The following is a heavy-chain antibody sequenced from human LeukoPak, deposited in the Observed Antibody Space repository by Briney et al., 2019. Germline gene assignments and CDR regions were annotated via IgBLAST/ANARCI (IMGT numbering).Heavy chain of an antibody. J-gene: IGHJ4*02. V-gene: IGHV3-30*02. CDR1: EFTFSSYA. CDR2: IRGNGSNT. Sequence: GGSLRLSCAASEFTFSSYAMHWVRQAPGKGLEWVACIRGNGSNTYYADSVKGRFTISRDNSKNTLYLQMNSLRAEDTAVYYCAKDKSCSTVSCYVGYWGQGTLVTVSS. CDR3: AKDKSCSTVSCYVGY. D-gene: IGHD2-2*01.